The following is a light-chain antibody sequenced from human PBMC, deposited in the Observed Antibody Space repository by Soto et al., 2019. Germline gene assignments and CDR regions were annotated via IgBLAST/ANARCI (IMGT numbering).Light chain of an antibody. CDR2: GES. CDR1: QSVSSN. J-gene: IGKJ1*01. V-gene: IGKV3-15*01. Sequence: EIVMTQSPATLSVSPGERATLSCRASQSVSSNLAWYQQKPGQAPRLLIYGESTRATGIPARFSGSGSGTEFTLTISSLQSEDFAVYHCQQYNKWPWTFGRGTKVDIK. CDR3: QQYNKWPWT.